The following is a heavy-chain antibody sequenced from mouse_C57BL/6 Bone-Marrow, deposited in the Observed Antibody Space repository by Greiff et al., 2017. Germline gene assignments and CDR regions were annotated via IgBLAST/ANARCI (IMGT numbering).Heavy chain of an antibody. V-gene: IGHV5-6*02. J-gene: IGHJ3*01. Sequence: EVMLVESGGDLVKPGGSLKLSCAASGFTFSSYGMSWVRQTPDKRLEWVATICSGGSYTYYPDSVKGRFTISRDNAKNTLYLQMCSLKSVVTAMYYCARQYDYLAYWGQGNLVTVSA. CDR2: ICSGGSYT. CDR3: ARQYDYLAY. D-gene: IGHD2-4*01. CDR1: GFTFSSYG.